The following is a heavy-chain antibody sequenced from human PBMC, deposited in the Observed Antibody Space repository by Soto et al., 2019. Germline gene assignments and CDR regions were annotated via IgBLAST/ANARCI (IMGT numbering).Heavy chain of an antibody. V-gene: IGHV4-31*03. J-gene: IGHJ3*02. D-gene: IGHD3-10*01. CDR3: ARGRFGGFWESLYAFDI. Sequence: QVQLQESGPGLVKPSQTLSLTCTVSGGAISSGNYYWSWIRQHPGEGLEWFGYFYYSGSTYYIPSLKSRVTISVDTSKTQFFLKLNSVTAADTAVYYCARGRFGGFWESLYAFDIWCQGTMVTVSS. CDR2: FYYSGST. CDR1: GGAISSGNYY.